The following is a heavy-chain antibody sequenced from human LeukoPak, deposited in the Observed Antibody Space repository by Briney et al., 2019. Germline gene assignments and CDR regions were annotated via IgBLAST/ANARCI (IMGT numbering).Heavy chain of an antibody. CDR3: ARAYYDFWSGYWSDY. D-gene: IGHD3-3*01. J-gene: IGHJ4*02. Sequence: GASVKVSCKASGYTFTSYGISWVRQAPGQGLEWMGWISAYNGNTNYAQKLQGRVTMTTDTSMSTAYMELRSLRSDDTAVYYCARAYYDFWSGYWSDYWGQGTLVTVSS. V-gene: IGHV1-18*01. CDR1: GYTFTSYG. CDR2: ISAYNGNT.